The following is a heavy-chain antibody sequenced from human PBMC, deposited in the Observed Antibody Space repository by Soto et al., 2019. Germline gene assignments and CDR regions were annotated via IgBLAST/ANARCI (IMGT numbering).Heavy chain of an antibody. CDR3: ATYYTAVAYFEN. Sequence: QVRVVQSGAEVRKPGSSVKVSCTASGDPSSYSAIGWLRQAPGQGLEWMGGFNPNFGSAIYAQKFQGRTTITAHYMELNGLGSEDTAIYFCATYYTAVAYFENWGQGTLVTVSS. CDR1: GDPSSYSA. V-gene: IGHV1-69*01. D-gene: IGHD5-18*01. CDR2: FNPNFGSA. J-gene: IGHJ4*02.